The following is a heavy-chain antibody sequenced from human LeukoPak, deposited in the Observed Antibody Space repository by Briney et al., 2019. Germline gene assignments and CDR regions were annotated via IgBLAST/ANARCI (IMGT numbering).Heavy chain of an antibody. Sequence: GASVKVSCKASGYTFITYGVNWVRQAPGQGLEWMGWISAYNGNTNFAQNLQGRVTMTTDTSTSTAYMELSSLRSEDTAVYYCARKGDDGPSLLDVWGQGTTVTVSS. CDR2: ISAYNGNT. D-gene: IGHD2-21*02. V-gene: IGHV1-18*01. CDR3: ARKGDDGPSLLDV. J-gene: IGHJ6*02. CDR1: GYTFITYG.